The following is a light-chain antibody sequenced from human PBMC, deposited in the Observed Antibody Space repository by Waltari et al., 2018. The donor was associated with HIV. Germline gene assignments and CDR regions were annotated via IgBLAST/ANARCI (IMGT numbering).Light chain of an antibody. Sequence: EIVMTQSPATLSVSPGERATLTCRAGHSFSRDLAWYQHKPGQAPRLLIYGASTRATGIPARFSGSGSGTEFTLTISSLQSEDFAVYYCQQYNNWPLSFGQGTKLEIK. V-gene: IGKV3-15*01. CDR1: HSFSRD. CDR3: QQYNNWPLS. J-gene: IGKJ2*01. CDR2: GAS.